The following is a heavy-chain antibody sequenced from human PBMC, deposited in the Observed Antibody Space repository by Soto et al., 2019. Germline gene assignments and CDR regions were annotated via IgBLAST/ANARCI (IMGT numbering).Heavy chain of an antibody. J-gene: IGHJ6*03. CDR1: GFTFSSYA. Sequence: GGSLRLSCAASGFTFSSYAMSWVRQAPGKGLEWVSAISGSGGSTYYADSVKGRFTISRDNSKNTLYLQMNSLRAEDTAVYYCAKGFTRFGVVIVSSGYMDVWGKGTTVTVSS. CDR3: AKGFTRFGVVIVSSGYMDV. D-gene: IGHD3-3*01. CDR2: ISGSGGST. V-gene: IGHV3-23*01.